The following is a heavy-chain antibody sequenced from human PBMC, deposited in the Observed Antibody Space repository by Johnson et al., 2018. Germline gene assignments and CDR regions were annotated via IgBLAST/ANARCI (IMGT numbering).Heavy chain of an antibody. Sequence: VQLVQSGGGVVQAGRSLRLSCAASGFTFDDYAMHWVRQAPGKGLEWVSGISWNNGTIGYADSGKGRFNISSVNAKNFLYLQMNSLSAENPALYYGAKDISLDSSGNYRMDVWGQGTTVTVSS. J-gene: IGHJ6*02. V-gene: IGHV3-9*01. CDR1: GFTFDDYA. D-gene: IGHD6-19*01. CDR2: ISWNNGTI. CDR3: AKDISLDSSGNYRMDV.